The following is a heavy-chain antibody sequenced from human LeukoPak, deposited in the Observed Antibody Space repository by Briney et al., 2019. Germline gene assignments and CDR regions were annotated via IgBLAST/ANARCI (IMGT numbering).Heavy chain of an antibody. J-gene: IGHJ6*03. Sequence: SETLSLTCTVSGGSISSHYWSWIRQPPGKGLEWIGYVSDSGSTNYNPSLKSRVTVSVDTSKDQFSLKLTSVTATDTAVYYCARTGSSWPLYYYYYMDVWGKGTTVTVSS. CDR2: VSDSGST. V-gene: IGHV4-59*11. CDR1: GGSISSHY. D-gene: IGHD6-13*01. CDR3: ARTGSSWPLYYYYYMDV.